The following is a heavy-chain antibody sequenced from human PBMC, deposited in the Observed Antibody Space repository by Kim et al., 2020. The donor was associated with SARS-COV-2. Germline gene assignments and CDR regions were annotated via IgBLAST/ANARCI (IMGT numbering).Heavy chain of an antibody. V-gene: IGHV5-51*01. CDR2: IYPGDSDT. D-gene: IGHD6-13*01. Sequence: GESLKISCKGSGYSFTSYWIGWVRQMPGKGLEWMGIIYPGDSDTRYSPSFQGQVTISADKSISTAYLQWSSLKASDTAMYYCARGPPKGIDGIAAAGDAFDIWGQGTMVTVSS. CDR1: GYSFTSYW. J-gene: IGHJ3*02. CDR3: ARGPPKGIDGIAAAGDAFDI.